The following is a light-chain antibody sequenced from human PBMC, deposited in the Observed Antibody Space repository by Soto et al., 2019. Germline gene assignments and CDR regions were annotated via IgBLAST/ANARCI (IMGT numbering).Light chain of an antibody. CDR1: QGISNY. CDR2: AAA. CDR3: QNYKSAPWT. J-gene: IGKJ1*01. Sequence: DIQMTQSPSSLSASVRDRVTITCRASQGISNYLAWYQQKPGKVPKLLIFAAATLQSGVPSRFSGSGSGTDFTLTISSRQPEDVATYYCQNYKSAPWTFGQGTKVEIK. V-gene: IGKV1-27*01.